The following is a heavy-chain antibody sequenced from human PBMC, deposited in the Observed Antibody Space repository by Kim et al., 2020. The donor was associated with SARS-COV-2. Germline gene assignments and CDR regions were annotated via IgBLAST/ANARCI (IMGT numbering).Heavy chain of an antibody. J-gene: IGHJ4*02. CDR2: LYYSGET. Sequence: SETLSLTCTVSGGSVSDNTNYWGWIRQPPGMALEWIGTLYYSGETYYNPSLKSRVTISLDTSKNHFTLKLSSVTAADTAVYFCARDPVRRDAYNFDSWGQCTLVTVYS. V-gene: IGHV4-39*06. CDR3: ARDPVRRDAYNFDS. D-gene: IGHD3-16*01. CDR1: GGSVSDNTNY.